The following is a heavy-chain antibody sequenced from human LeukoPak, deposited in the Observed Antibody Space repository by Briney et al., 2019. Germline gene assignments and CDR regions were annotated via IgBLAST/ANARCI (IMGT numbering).Heavy chain of an antibody. V-gene: IGHV4-59*08. CDR2: IYYSGST. Sequence: PSETLSLTCTISGGSISSYYWSWIRQPPVKGLEWIGYIYYSGSTNYNPSLKSRVTISVDTSKNQFSLKLSSVTAADTAVYYCARRVRAGLDYWGQGTLVTVSS. J-gene: IGHJ4*02. CDR3: ARRVRAGLDY. CDR1: GGSISSYY.